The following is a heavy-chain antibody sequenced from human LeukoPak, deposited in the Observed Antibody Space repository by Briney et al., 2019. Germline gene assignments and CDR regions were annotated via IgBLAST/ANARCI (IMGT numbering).Heavy chain of an antibody. D-gene: IGHD2-15*01. V-gene: IGHV4-34*01. Sequence: SETLSLTCAVYGGSFSGYYWSWIRQPPGKGLEWIGEINHSGSTNYNPSLKSRVTISVDTSKNQFSLKLSSVTAADTAVYHCARHCCSGPAKRVFDIWGQGTMVTVSS. CDR3: ARHCCSGPAKRVFDI. CDR1: GGSFSGYY. J-gene: IGHJ3*02. CDR2: INHSGST.